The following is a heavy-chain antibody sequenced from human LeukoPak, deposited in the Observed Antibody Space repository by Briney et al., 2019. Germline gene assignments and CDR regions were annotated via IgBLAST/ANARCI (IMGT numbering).Heavy chain of an antibody. CDR3: ARGPIIRRRGARQYNWFDP. Sequence: AASVKVSCKASGYTFTSYDINWVRQATGQGLEWMGWMNPNSGNTGYAQKFQGRVTMTRNTSISTAYMELSSLRSEDTAVYYCARGPIIRRRGARQYNWFDPWGQGTLVTVSS. CDR2: MNPNSGNT. CDR1: GYTFTSYD. V-gene: IGHV1-8*01. J-gene: IGHJ5*02. D-gene: IGHD3-10*01.